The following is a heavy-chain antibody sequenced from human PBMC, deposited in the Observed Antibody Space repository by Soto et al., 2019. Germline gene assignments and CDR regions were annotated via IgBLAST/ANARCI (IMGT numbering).Heavy chain of an antibody. CDR2: ISAYNGNT. CDR3: ARSSDPGITMIVVVNGFDY. CDR1: GYTFTSYG. D-gene: IGHD3-22*01. J-gene: IGHJ4*02. V-gene: IGHV1-18*04. Sequence: AAVKVSCKASGYTFTSYGISWVRQAPGQGLEWMGWISAYNGNTNYAQKLQGRVTMTTDTSTSTAYMELRSLRSDDTAVYYCARSSDPGITMIVVVNGFDYWGQGTLVTVSS.